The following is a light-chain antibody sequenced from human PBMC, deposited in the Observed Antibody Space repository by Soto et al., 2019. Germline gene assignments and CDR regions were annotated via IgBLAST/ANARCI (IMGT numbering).Light chain of an antibody. Sequence: EILVTQSPGTLSLAXGXXXXXXXXXSQTISSNYFAWYQQKPGQAPRLLIYGISTRATGIPDRFSGSGSGTDFTLTISRLEPEDFAVYYCEQYGSSPRTFGQGTKVDIK. CDR1: QTISSNY. CDR3: EQYGSSPRT. J-gene: IGKJ1*01. CDR2: GIS. V-gene: IGKV3-20*01.